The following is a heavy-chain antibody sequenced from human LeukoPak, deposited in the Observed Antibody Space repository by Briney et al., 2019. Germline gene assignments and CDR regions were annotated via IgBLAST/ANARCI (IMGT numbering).Heavy chain of an antibody. V-gene: IGHV4-61*02. D-gene: IGHD2-2*01. CDR3: ASERVVPAAHFDY. Sequence: SETLSLTCTVSGGSISSGSYYWIWIRQPAGKGLEWIGRIYTSGSTNYNPSPKSRVTISVDTSKNQFSLKLSSVTAADTAVYYCASERVVPAAHFDYWGQGTLVTVSS. J-gene: IGHJ4*02. CDR2: IYTSGST. CDR1: GGSISSGSYY.